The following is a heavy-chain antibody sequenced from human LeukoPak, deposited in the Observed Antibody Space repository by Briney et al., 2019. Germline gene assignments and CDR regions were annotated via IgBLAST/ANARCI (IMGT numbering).Heavy chain of an antibody. J-gene: IGHJ4*02. CDR1: GYTFTGYY. CDR3: ARGGGSYSSSSVSDY. CDR2: INPNSGGT. Sequence: AASVKVSCKASGYTFTGYYMHWVRQAPGQGLEWMGWINPNSGGTNYAQKFQGRVTMTRDTSISTAYMELSRLRSDDTAVYYCARGGGSYSSSSVSDYWGQGTLVTVSS. D-gene: IGHD6-6*01. V-gene: IGHV1-2*02.